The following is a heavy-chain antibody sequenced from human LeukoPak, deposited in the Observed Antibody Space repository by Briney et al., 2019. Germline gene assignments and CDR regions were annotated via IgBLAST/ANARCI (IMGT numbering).Heavy chain of an antibody. CDR3: ARGGPTPRNVVVAAREYLQH. D-gene: IGHD2-21*02. J-gene: IGHJ1*01. CDR1: GYTFTSYG. CDR2: ISAYNGNT. V-gene: IGHV1-18*01. Sequence: ASVKVSCKASGYTFTSYGISWVRQAPGQGLEWMGWISAYNGNTNYAQKLQGRVTMTTDTSTSTAYMELRSLRSDDTAVYYCARGGPTPRNVVVAAREYLQHWGQGSLVTVSS.